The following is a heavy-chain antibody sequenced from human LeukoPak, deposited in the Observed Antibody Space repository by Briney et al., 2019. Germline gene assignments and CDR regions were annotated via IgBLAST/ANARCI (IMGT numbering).Heavy chain of an antibody. CDR2: INHRGST. D-gene: IGHD1-26*01. J-gene: IGHJ3*02. Sequence: SETLSLTCAVYGGSFRGYYWSGIRQPPGKGREGIGEINHRGSTKYNASLKSRVTISIDTSKKQFSLKLTSVTAADTAVYYCAREMEVGQYDAFDIWGQGEMVTVSS. CDR3: AREMEVGQYDAFDI. CDR1: GGSFRGYY. V-gene: IGHV4-34*01.